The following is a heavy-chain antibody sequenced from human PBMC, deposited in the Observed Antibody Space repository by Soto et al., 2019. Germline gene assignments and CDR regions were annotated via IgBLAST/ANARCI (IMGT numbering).Heavy chain of an antibody. CDR3: ATGAGSPAEHFDY. D-gene: IGHD3-10*01. J-gene: IGHJ4*02. CDR2: IKNKGEGETT. Sequence: EAQLAESGGDLARPGGSLRLSCVASGFTFTNTWMTWVRQAPGKGLEWVGRIKNKGEGETTDYAAPVKGRFTISRDDSKNTLFLQMNSLKTEDTAVYYCATGAGSPAEHFDYWGQGTLVTVSS. V-gene: IGHV3-15*01. CDR1: GFTFTNTW.